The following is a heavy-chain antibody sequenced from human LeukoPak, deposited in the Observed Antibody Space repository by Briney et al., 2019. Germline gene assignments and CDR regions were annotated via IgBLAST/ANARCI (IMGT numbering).Heavy chain of an antibody. CDR2: IGTAGDT. J-gene: IGHJ4*02. CDR1: GFTFSSYA. CDR3: ARGGPDDLYYFDY. V-gene: IGHV3-13*01. Sequence: GGSLRLSCAASGFTFSSYAMSWVRQATGKGLEWVSAIGTAGDTYYPGSVKGRFTISRENAKNSLYLQMNSLRAGDTAVYYCARGGPDDLYYFDYWGQGTLVTVSS.